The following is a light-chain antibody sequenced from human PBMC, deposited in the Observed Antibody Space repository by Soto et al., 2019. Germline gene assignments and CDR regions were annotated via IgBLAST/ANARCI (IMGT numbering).Light chain of an antibody. CDR3: QHRGR. V-gene: IGKV3-11*01. J-gene: IGKJ1*01. Sequence: VLTPSPATLSLSPGDRATLSCRAGQNINNFIAWYQHKPGQAPRLLIYDASNRATGIPGRFSGSGSGTDFTLTIPRLESEDFAVYYCQHRGRFGPGTKVDIK. CDR1: QNINNF. CDR2: DAS.